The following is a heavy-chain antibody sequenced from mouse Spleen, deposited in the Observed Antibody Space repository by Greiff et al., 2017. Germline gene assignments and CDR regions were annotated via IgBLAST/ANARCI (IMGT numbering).Heavy chain of an antibody. Sequence: VKLQESGAELARPGASVKLSCKASGYTFTSYGISWVKQRTGQGLEWIGEIYPRSGNTYYNEKFKGKATLTADKSSSTAYMELRSLTSEDSAVYFCARKEVGMDYWGQGTSVTVSS. CDR3: ARKEVGMDY. J-gene: IGHJ4*01. CDR2: IYPRSGNT. D-gene: IGHD1-1*02. V-gene: IGHV1-81*01. CDR1: GYTFTSYG.